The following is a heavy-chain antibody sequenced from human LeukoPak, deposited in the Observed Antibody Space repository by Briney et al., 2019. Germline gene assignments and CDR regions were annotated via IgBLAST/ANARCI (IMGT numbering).Heavy chain of an antibody. CDR3: AREPYGDYTFCWFDP. Sequence: GGSLRLSCAASGFTFSSYWMSWVRQAPGKGLEWVANIKQDGSEKYYVDSVKGRFTISRDNAKNSLYLQMNSLRAEDTAVYYCAREPYGDYTFCWFDPWVQGTLVTVSS. CDR2: IKQDGSEK. CDR1: GFTFSSYW. J-gene: IGHJ5*02. V-gene: IGHV3-7*01. D-gene: IGHD4-17*01.